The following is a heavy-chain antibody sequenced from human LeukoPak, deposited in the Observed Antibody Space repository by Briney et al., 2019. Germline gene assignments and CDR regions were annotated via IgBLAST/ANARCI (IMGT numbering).Heavy chain of an antibody. V-gene: IGHV3-53*01. D-gene: IGHD6-19*01. CDR3: ARDGAVADDYYYMDV. CDR1: GFTVSSNY. Sequence: GGSPRLSCAASGFTVSSNYMSWVRQAPGKGLEWVSVIYSGGSTYYADSVKGRFTISRDNSKNTLYLQMNSLRAEDTAVYYCARDGAVADDYYYMDVWGKGTTVTISS. CDR2: IYSGGST. J-gene: IGHJ6*03.